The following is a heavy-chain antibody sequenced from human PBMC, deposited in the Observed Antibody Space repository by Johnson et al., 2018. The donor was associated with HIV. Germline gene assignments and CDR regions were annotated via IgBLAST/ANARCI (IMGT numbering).Heavy chain of an antibody. CDR3: ASRYTVDAFDI. CDR2: ISYDGSNK. J-gene: IGHJ3*02. Sequence: QMLLVESGGGLVKPGGSLRLSCAASGFTFSNAWMSWVRQAPGKGLEWVAVISYDGSNKYYADSVTGRFTISRDNSKNTLYLQMNSLRAEDTAVYYCASRYTVDAFDIWGQGTMVTVSS. V-gene: IGHV3-30*03. D-gene: IGHD1-1*01. CDR1: GFTFSNAW.